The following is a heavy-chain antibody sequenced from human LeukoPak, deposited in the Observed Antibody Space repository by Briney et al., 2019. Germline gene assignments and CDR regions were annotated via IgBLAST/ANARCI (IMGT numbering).Heavy chain of an antibody. CDR3: ARDGHAYGRGSPHY. V-gene: IGHV3-11*01. J-gene: IGHJ4*02. CDR2: ISSSGSTK. D-gene: IGHD3-10*01. Sequence: GGSLRLSCAASGFTFSDYYMSWIRQAPGKGLEWVSYISSSGSTKYYADSVKGRFTISRGNAKNSYLQMYSLRAEDTAVYYCARDGHAYGRGSPHYWGQGTLVTVSS. CDR1: GFTFSDYY.